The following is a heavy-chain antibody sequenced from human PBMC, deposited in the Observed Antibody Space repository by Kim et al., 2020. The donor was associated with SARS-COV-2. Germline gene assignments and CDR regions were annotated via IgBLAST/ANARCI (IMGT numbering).Heavy chain of an antibody. CDR2: ISGSGGST. CDR3: AKTAANPSTVTTLLSEDY. Sequence: GGSLRLSCAASGFTFSSYAMSWVRQAPGKGLEWVSAISGSGGSTYYADSVKGRFTISRDNSKNTLYLQMNSLRAEDTAVYYCAKTAANPSTVTTLLSEDYWGQGTLVTVSS. V-gene: IGHV3-23*01. J-gene: IGHJ4*02. D-gene: IGHD4-17*01. CDR1: GFTFSSYA.